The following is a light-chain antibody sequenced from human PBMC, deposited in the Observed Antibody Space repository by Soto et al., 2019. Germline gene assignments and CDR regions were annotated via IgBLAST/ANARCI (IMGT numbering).Light chain of an antibody. CDR3: QHYNSYSEA. CDR2: KES. CDR1: QTISGW. J-gene: IGKJ1*01. Sequence: DMQMTQSPSTLSGSVGDRVTITCRVSQTISGWLAWYQQTPGKAPKLLIYKESTLKSGVPSRFSGSGSGTEFTLTISSLQPDDFATYYCQHYNSYSEAFGQGTKVDIK. V-gene: IGKV1-5*03.